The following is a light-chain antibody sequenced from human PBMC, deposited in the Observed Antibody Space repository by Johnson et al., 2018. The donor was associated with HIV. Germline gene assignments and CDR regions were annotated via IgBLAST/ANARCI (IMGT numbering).Light chain of an antibody. CDR3: GTWDSSLSAGV. J-gene: IGLJ1*01. Sequence: QSVLTQPPSVSSAPGQKLTISCSGSSSNIANNYVSWYQQIPGTAPKLLIYDNNKRPSGIPDRFSGSKSGTSATLGITGLQTGDEADYYCGTWDSSLSAGVFGTGTKVTVL. CDR1: SSNIANNY. V-gene: IGLV1-51*01. CDR2: DNN.